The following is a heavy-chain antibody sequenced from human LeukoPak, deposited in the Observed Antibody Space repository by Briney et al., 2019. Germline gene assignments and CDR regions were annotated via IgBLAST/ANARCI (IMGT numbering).Heavy chain of an antibody. J-gene: IGHJ4*02. CDR3: AKDINPGMVRYFDY. CDR2: IKQDGSEK. V-gene: IGHV3-7*03. CDR1: GFTFSSYW. Sequence: PGGSLRLSCAASGFTFSSYWMSWVRQAPGKGLEWVANIKQDGSEKYYVDSVRGRFTISRDNAKISLYLQMNSLRAEDTALYYCAKDINPGMVRYFDYWGQGTLVTVSS. D-gene: IGHD3-10*01.